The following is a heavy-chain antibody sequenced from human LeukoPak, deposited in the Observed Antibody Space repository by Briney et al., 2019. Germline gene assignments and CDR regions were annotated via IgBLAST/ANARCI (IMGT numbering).Heavy chain of an antibody. J-gene: IGHJ5*02. D-gene: IGHD2-2*01. CDR3: ARGIVVVPTAA. Sequence: GASVKVSCKASGYTFTDYYMHWVRQAPGQGLEWMGWINPDNGGTDYAQKFKGRVTMTRDTSINIVYMELRGLRSDDTAVYFCARGIVVVPTAAWGQGTLVTVS. V-gene: IGHV1-2*02. CDR1: GYTFTDYY. CDR2: INPDNGGT.